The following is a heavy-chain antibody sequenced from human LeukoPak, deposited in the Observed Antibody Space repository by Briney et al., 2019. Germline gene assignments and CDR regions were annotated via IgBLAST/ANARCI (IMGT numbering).Heavy chain of an antibody. J-gene: IGHJ4*02. Sequence: SETPSLTCAVYGGSFSGYYWSWIRQPPGKGLEWIGEINHSGSTNYNPSLKSRVTISVDTSKNQFSLKLSSVTAADTAVYYCARGRYYDSSGPSFDYWGQGTLVTVSS. CDR3: ARGRYYDSSGPSFDY. V-gene: IGHV4-34*01. CDR2: INHSGST. CDR1: GGSFSGYY. D-gene: IGHD3-22*01.